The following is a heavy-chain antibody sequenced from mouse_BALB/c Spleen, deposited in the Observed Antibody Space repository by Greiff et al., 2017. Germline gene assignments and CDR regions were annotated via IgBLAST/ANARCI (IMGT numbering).Heavy chain of an antibody. CDR1: GFTFSSYA. Sequence: EVNVVESGGGLVKPGGSLKLSCAASGFTFSSYAMSWVRQTPEKRLEWVASISSGGSTYYPDSVKGRFTISRDNARNILYLQMSSLRSEDTAMYYCAKYDYSFAYWGQGTLVTVSA. D-gene: IGHD2-4*01. CDR2: ISSGGST. CDR3: AKYDYSFAY. J-gene: IGHJ3*01. V-gene: IGHV5-6-5*01.